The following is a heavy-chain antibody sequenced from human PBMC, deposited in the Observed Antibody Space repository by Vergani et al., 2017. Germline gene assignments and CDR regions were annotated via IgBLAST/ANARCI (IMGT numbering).Heavy chain of an antibody. D-gene: IGHD2-2*01. V-gene: IGHV5-51*01. CDR2: IYPGDSDT. Sequence: EVQLVQSGAEVKKPGESLKISCKGSGYSFTSYWIGWVRQMPGKGLEWMGIIYPGDSDTRYSPSFQGQVTISADKSISTAYLQWSSLKASDTAMYYCARSGYCSSTSCYHGGYYYGMDVWGQGTTVTVSS. J-gene: IGHJ6*02. CDR3: ARSGYCSSTSCYHGGYYYGMDV. CDR1: GYSFTSYW.